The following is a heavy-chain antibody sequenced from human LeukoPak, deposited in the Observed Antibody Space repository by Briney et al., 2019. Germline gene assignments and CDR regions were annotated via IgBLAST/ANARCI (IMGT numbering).Heavy chain of an antibody. CDR1: GASISSYY. CDR3: ARHYYDRSGSYSFDS. J-gene: IGHJ4*02. Sequence: PSETLSLTCTVSGASISSYYWSWIRQPPGKGLEWIGYIYYSGSINYNPSLKSRVTISVDTSKNQLSLKLSSVSAADTAVYYCARHYYDRSGSYSFDSWGQGTLVTVSS. V-gene: IGHV4-59*08. CDR2: IYYSGSI. D-gene: IGHD3-22*01.